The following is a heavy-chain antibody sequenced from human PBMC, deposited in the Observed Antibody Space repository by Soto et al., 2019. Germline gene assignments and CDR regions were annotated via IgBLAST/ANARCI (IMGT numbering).Heavy chain of an antibody. CDR2: IYYSGST. CDR3: ARHNSGGFWSGYSYYYGMDV. Sequence: SETLSLTCTVSGGSISSSSYYWGWIRQPPGKGLEWIGSIYYSGSTYYNPSLKSRVTISVDTSKNQFSLKLSSVTAADTAVYYCARHNSGGFWSGYSYYYGMDVWGQGTTVTVS. CDR1: GGSISSSSYY. D-gene: IGHD3-3*01. V-gene: IGHV4-39*01. J-gene: IGHJ6*02.